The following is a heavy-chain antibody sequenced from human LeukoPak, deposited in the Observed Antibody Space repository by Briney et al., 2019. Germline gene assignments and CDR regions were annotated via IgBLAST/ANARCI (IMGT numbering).Heavy chain of an antibody. D-gene: IGHD2-2*01. Sequence: PSETLSLTCTVSGGSISSYYWSWIRQPPGKGLEWIGYIYYSGSTNYNPSLKSRVTISVDTSKNQFSLKLSSVTAADTAVYYCATTHIVVVPAASRGPGLDYWGQGTLVTVSS. CDR3: ATTHIVVVPAASRGPGLDY. CDR2: IYYSGST. CDR1: GGSISSYY. J-gene: IGHJ4*02. V-gene: IGHV4-59*01.